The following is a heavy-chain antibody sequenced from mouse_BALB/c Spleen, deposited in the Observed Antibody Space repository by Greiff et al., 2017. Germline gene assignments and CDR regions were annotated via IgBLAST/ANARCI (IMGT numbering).Heavy chain of an antibody. D-gene: IGHD2-10*01. V-gene: IGHV5-6-5*01. CDR1: GFTFSSYA. CDR3: ARGLPDYFDY. Sequence: EVMLVESGGGLVQPGGSRKLSCAASGFTFSSYAMSWVRQTPEKRLEWVASISSGGSTYYPDSVKGRFTISRDNARNILYLQMSSLRSEDTAMYYCARGLPDYFDYWGQGTTLTVSS. J-gene: IGHJ2*01. CDR2: ISSGGST.